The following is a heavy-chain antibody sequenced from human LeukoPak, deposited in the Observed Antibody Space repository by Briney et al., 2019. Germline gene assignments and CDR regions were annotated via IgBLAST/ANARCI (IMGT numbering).Heavy chain of an antibody. V-gene: IGHV3-7*01. CDR1: GFTFSSYW. CDR2: IKQDGSEK. J-gene: IGHJ5*02. D-gene: IGHD3-10*01. CDR3: ARYAGAGSYLPSYNWFDP. Sequence: GGSLRLSCAASGFTFSSYWMSWVRQAPGKGLEWVANIKQDGSEKYYVDSVKGRFTISRDNAKNSLYLQMNSLRAEDTAVYYCARYAGAGSYLPSYNWFDPWGQGTLVTVSS.